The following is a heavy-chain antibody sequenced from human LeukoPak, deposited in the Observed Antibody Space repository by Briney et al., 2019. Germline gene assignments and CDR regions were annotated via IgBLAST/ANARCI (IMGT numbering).Heavy chain of an antibody. J-gene: IGHJ4*02. V-gene: IGHV4-38-2*01. CDR3: ARQSLVVVVPAAIDY. D-gene: IGHD2-2*01. CDR2: IYHSGST. Sequence: PSETLSLTCAVSGYSISSGYYWGWIRQPPGKGLEWIGSIYHSGSTYYNPSLKSRVTISVYTSKNQFSLKLSSVTAADTAVYYCARQSLVVVVPAAIDYWGQGTLVTVSS. CDR1: GYSISSGYY.